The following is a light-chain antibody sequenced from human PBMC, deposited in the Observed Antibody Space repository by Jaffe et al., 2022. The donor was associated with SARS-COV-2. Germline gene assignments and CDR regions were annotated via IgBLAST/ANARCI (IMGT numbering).Light chain of an antibody. J-gene: IGKJ2*01. V-gene: IGKV3-15*01. CDR2: GAS. Sequence: EIVMTQSPATLSVSPGERVTLSCRASQSDSSNLAWYQQKPGQAPRLLIFGASTRATGIPARFSGSGSGADFTLTISSLQSEDFAVYYCQHYNYGRYTFGQGTKLEIK. CDR3: QHYNYGRYT. CDR1: QSDSSN.